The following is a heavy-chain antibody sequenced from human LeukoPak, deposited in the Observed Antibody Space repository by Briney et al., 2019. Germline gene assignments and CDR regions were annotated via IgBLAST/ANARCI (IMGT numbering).Heavy chain of an antibody. CDR3: AREWGYSSGSTC. Sequence: GGSLRLSCAASGFTFSSYSMNWVRQAPGKGLEWVSSISSSSSYIYYADSVKGRFTISGDNAKNSLYLQMNSLRAEDTAVYYCAREWGYSSGSTCWGQGTLVTVSS. CDR2: ISSSSSYI. V-gene: IGHV3-21*01. CDR1: GFTFSSYS. J-gene: IGHJ4*02. D-gene: IGHD6-19*01.